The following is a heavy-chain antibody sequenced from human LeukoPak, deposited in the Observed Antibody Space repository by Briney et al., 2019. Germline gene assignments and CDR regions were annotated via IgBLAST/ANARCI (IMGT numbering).Heavy chain of an antibody. J-gene: IGHJ6*02. CDR3: AREARFSGTPPFGMDV. CDR2: INHSGST. V-gene: IGHV4-34*01. Sequence: SETLSLTCAVYGGSFSGYYWSWIRQPPGKGLEWIGEINHSGSTNYNPSLKSRVTISVDTSKNQFSLKVTSVTAADTAVYYCAREARFSGTPPFGMDVWGQGTTVTVSS. CDR1: GGSFSGYY. D-gene: IGHD6-25*01.